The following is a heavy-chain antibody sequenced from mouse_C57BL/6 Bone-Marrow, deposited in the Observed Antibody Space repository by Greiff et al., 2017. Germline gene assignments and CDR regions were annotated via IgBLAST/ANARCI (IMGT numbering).Heavy chain of an antibody. J-gene: IGHJ2*01. D-gene: IGHD1-1*01. CDR3: ARGDYYGSSWYYFDY. CDR2: IYPRSGNT. Sequence: VKVVESGAELARPGASVKLSCKASGYTFTSYGISWVKQRTGQGLEWIGEIYPRSGNTYYNEKFKGKATLTADKSSSTAYMELRSLTSEASAVYFCARGDYYGSSWYYFDYWGQGTTLTVSS. CDR1: GYTFTSYG. V-gene: IGHV1-81*01.